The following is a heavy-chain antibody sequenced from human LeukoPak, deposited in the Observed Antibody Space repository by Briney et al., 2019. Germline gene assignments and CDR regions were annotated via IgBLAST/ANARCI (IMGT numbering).Heavy chain of an antibody. CDR3: ARGHGGWNWFDS. CDR1: GFTVRDYW. CDR2: IIADGAST. Sequence: GVSLRLCCEASGFTVRDYWMHWVRQARGKGLVWVSRIIADGASTGYADSVKGRFTISRDNAKNTLYLQMNSLRDEDTAVYYCARGHGGWNWFDSWGQGTLVTVSS. J-gene: IGHJ5*01. V-gene: IGHV3-74*01. D-gene: IGHD6-19*01.